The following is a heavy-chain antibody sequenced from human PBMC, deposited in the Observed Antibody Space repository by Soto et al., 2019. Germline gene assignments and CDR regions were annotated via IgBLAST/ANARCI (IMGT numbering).Heavy chain of an antibody. CDR3: AHSPRTGPHYYYYYGMDV. CDR2: IYWDDDK. CDR1: GFSLSTSGVG. D-gene: IGHD2-2*01. Sequence: QITLKESGPTLVKPTQTLTLTCTFSGFSLSTSGVGVGWIRQPPGKALEWLALIYWDDDKRYSPSLKSRLTITKDTSKKQVVLTMTNMDPVDTATYYCAHSPRTGPHYYYYYGMDVWGQGTTVTVSS. V-gene: IGHV2-5*02. J-gene: IGHJ6*02.